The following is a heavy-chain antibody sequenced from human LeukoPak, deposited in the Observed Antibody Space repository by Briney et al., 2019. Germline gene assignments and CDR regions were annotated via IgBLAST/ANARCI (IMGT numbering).Heavy chain of an antibody. V-gene: IGHV3-30*04. J-gene: IGHJ4*02. CDR1: GFTFSNYA. Sequence: SGGSLRLSCAASGFTFSNYAMHWVRQAPGKALEWVALISYDGSDEKSAASVKGRFTISRDNSKNTLYLQMNSLRIEDTAVYYCARALGSSWDTSLDSWGQGTLVPVSS. CDR3: ARALGSSWDTSLDS. D-gene: IGHD6-13*01. CDR2: ISYDGSDE.